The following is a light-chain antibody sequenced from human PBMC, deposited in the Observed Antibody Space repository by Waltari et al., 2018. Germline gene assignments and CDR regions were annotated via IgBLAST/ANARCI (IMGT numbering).Light chain of an antibody. Sequence: QTVVTQEPSLTVSPGGTVTLTCASSTGAVTSDYYPNWFQQKPGQAPRARIYSTANRHPWTPARFSGSLLGGKAALTLSGVQPEDEAHYYCLFYYGGAWVFGGGTKLTVL. CDR3: LFYYGGAWV. J-gene: IGLJ3*02. V-gene: IGLV7-43*01. CDR2: STA. CDR1: TGAVTSDYY.